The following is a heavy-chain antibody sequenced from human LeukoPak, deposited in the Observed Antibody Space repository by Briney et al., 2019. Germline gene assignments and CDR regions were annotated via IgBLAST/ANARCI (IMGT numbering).Heavy chain of an antibody. D-gene: IGHD3-22*01. V-gene: IGHV4-34*01. Sequence: PSETLSLTCAVYGGSFSGYYWSWIRQPPGKGLEWIGEINHSGSTNCNPSLKSRVTISVDTSKKQFSLKLSSVTAADTAVYYCVTYYFDSSGPKKNYWGQGTLVTVFS. CDR2: INHSGST. CDR3: VTYYFDSSGPKKNY. CDR1: GGSFSGYY. J-gene: IGHJ4*02.